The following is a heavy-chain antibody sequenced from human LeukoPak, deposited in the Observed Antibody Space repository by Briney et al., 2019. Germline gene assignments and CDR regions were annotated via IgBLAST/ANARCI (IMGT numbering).Heavy chain of an antibody. CDR2: IYTSGST. V-gene: IGHV4-61*02. CDR3: ARRGSGYFFDY. J-gene: IGHJ4*02. D-gene: IGHD3-22*01. CDR1: GGSISSGSYY. Sequence: PSETLSLTCTVSGGSISSGSYYWSWIRQPAGKGLEWIGRIYTSGSTYYNPSLKSRVTISVDTSKNQFSLKLSSVTAADTAVYYCARRGSGYFFDYWGQGTLVTVSS.